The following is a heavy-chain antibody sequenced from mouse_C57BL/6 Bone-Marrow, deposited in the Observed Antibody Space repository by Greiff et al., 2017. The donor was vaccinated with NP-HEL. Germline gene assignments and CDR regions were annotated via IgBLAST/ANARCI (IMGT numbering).Heavy chain of an antibody. CDR3: AIRDLWYHWYFDV. CDR1: GYTFTSYW. CDR2: IDPNSGGT. D-gene: IGHD2-1*01. J-gene: IGHJ1*03. V-gene: IGHV1-72*01. Sequence: QVQLQQPGAELVKPGASVKLSCKASGYTFTSYWMHWVKQRPGRGLEWIGRIDPNSGGTKYNEKFKSKATLTVDKPSSTAYMRLSSLTSEDSAVYYCAIRDLWYHWYFDVWGTGTTVTVSS.